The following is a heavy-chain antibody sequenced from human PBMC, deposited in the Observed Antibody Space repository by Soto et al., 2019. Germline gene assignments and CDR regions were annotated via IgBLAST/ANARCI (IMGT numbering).Heavy chain of an antibody. CDR3: AHSLVYCRGGCCYWSWFDP. V-gene: IGHV2-5*02. CDR2: IYWDDDK. Sequence: QITLKESGPTLVKPTQTLTLTCTFSGFSLSTSGVGVGWIRQPPGKALEWLALIYWDDDKRYSPSLKSRLTIPKDTPKNPVVLTMTNMDPVDTATYYCAHSLVYCRGGCCYWSWFDPWGQGTMVTVSS. CDR1: GFSLSTSGVG. J-gene: IGHJ5*02. D-gene: IGHD2-15*01.